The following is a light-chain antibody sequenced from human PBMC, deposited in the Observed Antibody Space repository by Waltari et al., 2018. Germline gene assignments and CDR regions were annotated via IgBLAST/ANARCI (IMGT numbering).Light chain of an antibody. Sequence: EIVLTQSPGTLSLFPGERATLPCRASQSISKYLAWYQQRPGQAPRLLIYAASNRATGIPDRFSGGGSGTDFSLTISRLEPEDFAVYYCQHHVRLPATFGQGTKVEIK. V-gene: IGKV3-20*01. CDR3: QHHVRLPAT. CDR1: QSISKY. J-gene: IGKJ1*01. CDR2: AAS.